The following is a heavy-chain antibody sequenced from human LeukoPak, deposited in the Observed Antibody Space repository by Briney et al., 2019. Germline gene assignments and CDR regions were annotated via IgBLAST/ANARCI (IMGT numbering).Heavy chain of an antibody. CDR2: ISGSGGST. D-gene: IGHD1-1*01. V-gene: IGHV3-23*01. J-gene: IGHJ4*02. Sequence: GGSLRLSCAASGFTFSGYAMSWVRQAPGKGLEWVSAISGSGGSTYYADSVKGRFTISRDNSKNTLYLQMNSLRVEDTAVYYCAKVQLGLGFDYWGQGTLVTVSS. CDR3: AKVQLGLGFDY. CDR1: GFTFSGYA.